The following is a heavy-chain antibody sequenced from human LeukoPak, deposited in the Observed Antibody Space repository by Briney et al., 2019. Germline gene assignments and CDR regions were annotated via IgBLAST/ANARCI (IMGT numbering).Heavy chain of an antibody. D-gene: IGHD2-2*01. CDR1: GGSFSGYY. CDR2: INHSGST. J-gene: IGHJ3*02. Sequence: SETLSLTCAVYGGSFSGYYWSWIRQPPGKGLEWIGEINHSGSTNYNPSLKSRVTISVDTSKNQFSLKLSSVTAADTAVYYCARGPRIVVVPAAMPDNALDIWGQGTMVTVSS. CDR3: ARGPRIVVVPAAMPDNALDI. V-gene: IGHV4-34*01.